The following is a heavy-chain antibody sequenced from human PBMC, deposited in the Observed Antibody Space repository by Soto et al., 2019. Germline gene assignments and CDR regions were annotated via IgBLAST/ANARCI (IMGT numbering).Heavy chain of an antibody. CDR2: IYYSGST. V-gene: IGHV4-59*01. CDR3: ATSPLEYSSSPRVYMDV. CDR1: GGSISSYY. D-gene: IGHD6-6*01. Sequence: TLSLTCAVSGGSISSYYWSWIRQPPGKGLEWIGYIYYSGSTNYNPSLKSRVTISVDTSKNQFSLKLSSVTAADTAVYYCATSPLEYSSSPRVYMDVWGQGTTVTVSS. J-gene: IGHJ6*02.